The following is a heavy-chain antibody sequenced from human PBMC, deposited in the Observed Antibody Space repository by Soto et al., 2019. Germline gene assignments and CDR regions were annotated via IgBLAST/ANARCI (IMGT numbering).Heavy chain of an antibody. V-gene: IGHV1-69*13. CDR2: IIPIFGTA. J-gene: IGHJ5*02. Sequence: SLKVSCNASGGTFSSYAISWVRQAPGQGLEWMGGIIPIFGTANYAQKFQGRVTITADESTSTAYMELSSLRSEDTAVYYCASVSNYYGSGSYYKTVDXWGQGTLFTVSX. CDR3: ASVSNYYGSGSYYKTVDX. D-gene: IGHD3-10*01. CDR1: GGTFSSYA.